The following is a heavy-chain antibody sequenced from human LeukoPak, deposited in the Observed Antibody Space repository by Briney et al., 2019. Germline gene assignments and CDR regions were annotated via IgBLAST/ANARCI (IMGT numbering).Heavy chain of an antibody. D-gene: IGHD4-17*01. J-gene: IGHJ4*02. CDR3: ARDPSLTYGDYFFDY. Sequence: ASVKVSCKASGYTFTGYYMQWVRQAPGQGLEWMGWINPNSGGTNYAQKFQGRVTVTRDTSISTAYMELSRLRSDDTAVYYCARDPSLTYGDYFFDYWGQGTLVTVSS. CDR2: INPNSGGT. CDR1: GYTFTGYY. V-gene: IGHV1-2*02.